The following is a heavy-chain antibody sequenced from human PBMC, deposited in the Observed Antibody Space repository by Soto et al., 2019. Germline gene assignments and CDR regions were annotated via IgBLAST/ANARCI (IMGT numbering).Heavy chain of an antibody. V-gene: IGHV4-30-2*01. CDR1: GGSISSGGYS. Sequence: PSETLSLTCAVSGGSISSGGYSWSWIRQPPGKGLEWIGYIYHSGSTYYNPSLKSRVTISVDRSKNQFSLKLSSVTAADTAVYYCAREPGSQNGWYFDYWGQGTLVTVSS. D-gene: IGHD3-10*01. CDR2: IYHSGST. CDR3: AREPGSQNGWYFDY. J-gene: IGHJ4*02.